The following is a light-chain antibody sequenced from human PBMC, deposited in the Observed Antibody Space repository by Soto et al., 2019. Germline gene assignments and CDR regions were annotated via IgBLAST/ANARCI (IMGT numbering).Light chain of an antibody. CDR1: SSDDGGYNY. Sequence: QSVLTQPASVSGSPGQSITISCTGNSSDDGGYNYVSWYQQHPGKAPKLMIYDVSNRPSGVSNRFSGSKSGNTASLTISGLQAEDEADYYCSSYTSSSTYVFGTGTKVTVL. J-gene: IGLJ1*01. CDR3: SSYTSSSTYV. V-gene: IGLV2-14*01. CDR2: DVS.